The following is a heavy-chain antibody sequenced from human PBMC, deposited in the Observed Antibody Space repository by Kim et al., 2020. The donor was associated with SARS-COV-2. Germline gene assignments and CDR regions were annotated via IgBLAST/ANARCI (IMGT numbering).Heavy chain of an antibody. CDR3: AKDIASSGYYGSPFDY. V-gene: IGHV3-9*01. Sequence: GGSLRLSCAASGFTFGDYAMHWVRQAPGKGLEWVSGISWNSGSIGYADSVKGRFTISRDNAKNSLYLQMNSLRAEDTALYYCAKDIASSGYYGSPFDYWGQGTLVTVSS. CDR2: ISWNSGSI. J-gene: IGHJ4*02. D-gene: IGHD3-22*01. CDR1: GFTFGDYA.